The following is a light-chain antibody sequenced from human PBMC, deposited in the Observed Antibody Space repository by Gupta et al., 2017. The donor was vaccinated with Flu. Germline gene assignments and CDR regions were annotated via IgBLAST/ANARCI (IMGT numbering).Light chain of an antibody. CDR1: QSISSY. CDR3: QQSYSTPRA. Sequence: PSSLSASVGDRVTITCRASQSISSYLNWYQQKPGKAPKLLIYAASSLQSGVPSRFSGSGSGTDFTLTISSLQPEDFATYYCQQSYSTPRAFGGGTKVEIK. V-gene: IGKV1-39*01. CDR2: AAS. J-gene: IGKJ4*01.